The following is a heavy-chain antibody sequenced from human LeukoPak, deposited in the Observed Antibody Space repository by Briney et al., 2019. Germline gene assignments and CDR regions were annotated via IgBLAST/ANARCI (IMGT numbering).Heavy chain of an antibody. CDR3: ARASSGYEDGFDY. CDR2: ISGSGGST. V-gene: IGHV3-23*01. J-gene: IGHJ4*02. Sequence: GGSLRLSCAASGFTFSSYAMSWVRQAPGKGLEWVSAISGSGGSTYYADSVKGRFTISRDNSKNTLYLQMNSLRAEDTAVYYCARASSGYEDGFDYWGQGTLVTVSS. CDR1: GFTFSSYA. D-gene: IGHD5-12*01.